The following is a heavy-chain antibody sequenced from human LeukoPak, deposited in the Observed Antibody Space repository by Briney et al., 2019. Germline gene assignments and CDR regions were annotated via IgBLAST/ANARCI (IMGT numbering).Heavy chain of an antibody. CDR1: GFTFSSYA. V-gene: IGHV3-64*01. CDR2: ISSNGGST. J-gene: IGHJ3*02. CDR3: ARDQHAGYCSSTSCSSRAFDI. D-gene: IGHD2-2*01. Sequence: GGSLRLSCAASGFTFSSYAMHWVRQAPGKGLEYVSAISSNGGSTYYANSVKGRFTISRDNSKNTLYLQTGSLRAEDMAVYYCARDQHAGYCSSTSCSSRAFDIWGQGTMVTVSS.